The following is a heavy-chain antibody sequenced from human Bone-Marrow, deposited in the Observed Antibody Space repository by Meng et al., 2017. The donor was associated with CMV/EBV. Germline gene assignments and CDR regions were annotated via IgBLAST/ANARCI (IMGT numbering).Heavy chain of an antibody. Sequence: SETLSLTCTVSGGSISSGGYYWSWIRQHPGKGLEWIGYIYYSGSTYYNPSLKSRVTISVDTSKNQFSLKLSSVTAADTAVYYCASLYCGGDCYPDYWGQATLVTVSS. J-gene: IGHJ4*02. CDR2: IYYSGST. D-gene: IGHD2-21*01. V-gene: IGHV4-31*03. CDR3: ASLYCGGDCYPDY. CDR1: GGSISSGGYY.